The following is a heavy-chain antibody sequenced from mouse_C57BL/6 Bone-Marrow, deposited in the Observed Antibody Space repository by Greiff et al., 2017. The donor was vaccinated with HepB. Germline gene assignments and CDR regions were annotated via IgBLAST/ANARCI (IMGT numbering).Heavy chain of an antibody. V-gene: IGHV1-81*01. J-gene: IGHJ1*03. CDR1: GYTFTSYG. D-gene: IGHD1-1*01. Sequence: VQLQQSGAELARPGASVKLSCKASGYTFTSYGISWVKQRTGQGLEWIGEIYPRSGNTYYNEKFKGKATLTADKSSSTAYMELRSLTSEDSAVYFCAILYYYGSSYPYWYFDVWGTGTTVTVSS. CDR3: AILYYYGSSYPYWYFDV. CDR2: IYPRSGNT.